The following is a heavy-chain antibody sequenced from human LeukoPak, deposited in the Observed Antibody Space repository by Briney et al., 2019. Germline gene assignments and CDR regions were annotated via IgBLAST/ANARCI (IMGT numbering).Heavy chain of an antibody. CDR1: GGSISSYY. Sequence: SETLSLTCTVSGGSISSYYWSWIRQPPGKGLEWIGYIYYSGSTNYNPSLKIRVTISVDTSKNQFSLKLSSVTAADTAVYYFATKSRDGYMGYWGQGTLVTVSS. J-gene: IGHJ4*02. CDR3: ATKSRDGYMGY. CDR2: IYYSGST. D-gene: IGHD5-24*01. V-gene: IGHV4-59*01.